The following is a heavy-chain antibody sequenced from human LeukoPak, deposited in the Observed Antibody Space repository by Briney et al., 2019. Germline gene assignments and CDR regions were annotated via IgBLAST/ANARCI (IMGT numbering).Heavy chain of an antibody. CDR2: ISAYNGNT. J-gene: IGHJ5*02. V-gene: IGHV1-18*01. Sequence: GASVKVSCKASGYTFTSYGISWVRQAPGQGLEWMGWISAYNGNTNYAQKLQGRVTMTTDTSTSTAYMELRSLRSDDTAVYYCARVLLWFGELLYWFDPWGQGTLVTVSS. CDR3: ARVLLWFGELLYWFDP. CDR1: GYTFTSYG. D-gene: IGHD3-10*01.